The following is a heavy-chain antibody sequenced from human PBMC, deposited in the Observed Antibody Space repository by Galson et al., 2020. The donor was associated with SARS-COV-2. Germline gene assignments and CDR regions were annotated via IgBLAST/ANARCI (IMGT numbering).Heavy chain of an antibody. Sequence: GGSLRLSCAASGFTFSDYSMNWVRQAPGKGLEWVSYISSSSSTIYYTDSVKGRLTISRDNAKNSLHLQMNSLKADDTAVYYCTRDLRHMVQTDWGQGTLVTVSS. V-gene: IGHV3-48*04. CDR3: TRDLRHMVQTD. D-gene: IGHD3-10*01. CDR2: ISSSSSTI. J-gene: IGHJ4*02. CDR1: GFTFSDYS.